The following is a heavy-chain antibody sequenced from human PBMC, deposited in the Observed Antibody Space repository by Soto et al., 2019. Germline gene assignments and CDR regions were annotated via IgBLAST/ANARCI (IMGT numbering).Heavy chain of an antibody. CDR3: AREEDWNYDGGRYYYGMDV. V-gene: IGHV3-74*01. CDR2: INSDGSST. Sequence: EVQLVESGGGLVQPGGSLRLSCAASGFTFSSYWMHWVRQAPGKGLVWVSRINSDGSSTTYADSVKGRFTLSRDNAKTQLYLQMNSLRAEDTAVYSCAREEDWNYDGGRYYYGMDVWGQGTTVTVSS. D-gene: IGHD1-7*01. J-gene: IGHJ6*02. CDR1: GFTFSSYW.